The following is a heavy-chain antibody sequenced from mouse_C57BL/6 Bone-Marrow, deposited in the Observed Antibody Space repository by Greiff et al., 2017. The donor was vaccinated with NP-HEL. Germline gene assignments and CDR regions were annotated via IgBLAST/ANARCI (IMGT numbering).Heavy chain of an antibody. CDR2: ISSGGSYT. J-gene: IGHJ3*01. D-gene: IGHD1-1*01. V-gene: IGHV5-6*02. CDR1: GFTFSSYG. Sequence: DVKLVESGGDLVKPGGSLKLSCAASGFTFSSYGMSWVRQTPDKRLEWVATISSGGSYTYYPDSVKGRFTISRDNAKNTLYLQMSSLKSEDTAMYHCARHYYASFAYWGQGTLVTVSA. CDR3: ARHYYASFAY.